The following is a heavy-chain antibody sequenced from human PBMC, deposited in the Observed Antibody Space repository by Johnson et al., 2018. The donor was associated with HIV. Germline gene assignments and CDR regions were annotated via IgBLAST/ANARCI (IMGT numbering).Heavy chain of an antibody. CDR2: IWYDGSNK. CDR1: GFTFSSYG. V-gene: IGHV3-33*06. Sequence: QVQLVESGGGVVQPGRSLRLSCAASGFTFSSYGMHWVRQAPGKGLEWVAVIWYDGSNKYYVDSVKGRFTISRDNSKNTLYLQMNSLRAEDTAVYYCAKLRWAWGAAFDVWGQGTMVTVSS. D-gene: IGHD3-16*01. CDR3: AKLRWAWGAAFDV. J-gene: IGHJ3*01.